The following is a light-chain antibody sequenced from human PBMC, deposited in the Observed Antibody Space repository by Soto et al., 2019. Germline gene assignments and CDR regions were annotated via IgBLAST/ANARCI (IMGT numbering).Light chain of an antibody. CDR1: QSISYS. V-gene: IGKV3-15*01. CDR3: QQYNNWPPIT. Sequence: EIVLTQSPATLSVSPGERATLSCLASQSISYSLAWYQQKPGQAPRLLIYGASTRATGIPARFSGSGSGTEFTLTISSLQSEDFAVYYCQQYNNWPPITFGQGTRLEIK. J-gene: IGKJ5*01. CDR2: GAS.